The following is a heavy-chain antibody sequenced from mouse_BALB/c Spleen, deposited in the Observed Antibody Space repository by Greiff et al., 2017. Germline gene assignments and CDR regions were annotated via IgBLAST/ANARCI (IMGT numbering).Heavy chain of an antibody. CDR2: IDPANGNT. V-gene: IGHV14-3*02. J-gene: IGHJ3*01. CDR3: ARSGGGSSPFAY. CDR1: GFNIKDTY. D-gene: IGHD1-1*01. Sequence: VQLQQSGAELVKPGASVKLSCTASGFNIKDTYMHWVKQRPEQGLEWIGRIDPANGNTKYDPKFQDKTTLTADKSSSTAYMQLSSLTSEDSAVYYCARSGGGSSPFAYWGQGTLVTVSA.